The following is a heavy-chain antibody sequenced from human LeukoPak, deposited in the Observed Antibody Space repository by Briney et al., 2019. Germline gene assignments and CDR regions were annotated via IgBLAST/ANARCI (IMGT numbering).Heavy chain of an antibody. V-gene: IGHV7-4-1*02. CDR1: GYTFTSYA. CDR2: INTNTGNP. D-gene: IGHD6-13*01. J-gene: IGHJ5*02. CDR3: ARLRGSSWPNWFDP. Sequence: GASVKVSCKASGYTFTSYAMSWVRQAPGQGLEWMGWINTNTGNPTYAQGFTGRFVFSLDTSVSTAYLQISSLKAEDTAVYYCARLRGSSWPNWFDPWGQGTLVTVSS.